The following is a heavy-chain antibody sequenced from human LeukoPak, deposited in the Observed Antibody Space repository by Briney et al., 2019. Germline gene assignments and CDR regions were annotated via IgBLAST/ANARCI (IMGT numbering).Heavy chain of an antibody. V-gene: IGHV1-2*02. J-gene: IGHJ4*02. Sequence: ASVKVSCKASGYTFTGYYMHWVRQAPGQGLEWMGWINPNSGGTNYAQKFQGRVTMTRDTSISTAYMELSRLRSDDTAVYYCAREVSGSYKYYFDYWGQGTLVTVSS. CDR3: AREVSGSYKYYFDY. CDR2: INPNSGGT. CDR1: GYTFTGYY. D-gene: IGHD1-26*01.